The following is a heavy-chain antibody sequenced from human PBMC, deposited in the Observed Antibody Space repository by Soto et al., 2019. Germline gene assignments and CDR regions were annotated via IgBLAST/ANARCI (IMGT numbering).Heavy chain of an antibody. CDR3: ATARLWFGELLPHGDYYGMDV. Sequence: ASVKVSCKVSGYTLTELSMHWVRQAPGKGLEWMGGFDPEDGETIYAQKFQGRVTMTEDTSTDTAYMELSSLRSEDTAVYYCATARLWFGELLPHGDYYGMDVWGQGTTVTVSS. J-gene: IGHJ6*02. D-gene: IGHD3-10*01. V-gene: IGHV1-24*01. CDR1: GYTLTELS. CDR2: FDPEDGET.